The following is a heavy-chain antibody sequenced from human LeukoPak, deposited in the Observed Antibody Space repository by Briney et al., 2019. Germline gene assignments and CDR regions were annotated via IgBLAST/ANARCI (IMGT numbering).Heavy chain of an antibody. Sequence: GGSLRLSCAASGFTFSSYAMSWVRQAPGKGLEWVSVVSGSGGSTSYVDSVKGRFTISRDNSKNTLYLQMNSLRVEDTAVYYCAKGIASDYWGQGTLVTVSS. D-gene: IGHD6-13*01. CDR2: VSGSGGST. J-gene: IGHJ4*02. CDR1: GFTFSSYA. V-gene: IGHV3-23*01. CDR3: AKGIASDY.